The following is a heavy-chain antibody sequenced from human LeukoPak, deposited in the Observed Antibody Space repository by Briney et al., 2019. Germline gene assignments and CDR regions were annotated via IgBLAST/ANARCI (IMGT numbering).Heavy chain of an antibody. CDR2: IYYSGST. J-gene: IGHJ5*02. CDR3: ARGHIVVVTAQLNWFDP. D-gene: IGHD2-21*02. CDR1: GGSISSGDYY. Sequence: PSETLSLTCTVSGGSISSGDYYWSWIRQPPGKGLEWIGYIYYSGSTYYNPSLKSRVTISVDTSKNQFSLKLSSVTAADTAVYYCARGHIVVVTAQLNWFDPWGQETLVTVSS. V-gene: IGHV4-30-4*01.